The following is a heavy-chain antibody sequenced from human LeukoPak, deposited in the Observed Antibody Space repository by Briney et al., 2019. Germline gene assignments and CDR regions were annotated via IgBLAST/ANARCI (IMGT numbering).Heavy chain of an antibody. D-gene: IGHD5-12*01. CDR3: AKDIYSGYDFAHYYYGMDV. Sequence: PGGSLRLSCAASGFTFSSYAMSWVRQAPGKGLEWVSAISGSGGSTYYADSVKGRFTISRDNSKNTLYLQMNSLRAEDTAVYYCAKDIYSGYDFAHYYYGMDVWGQGTTVTVSS. V-gene: IGHV3-23*01. J-gene: IGHJ6*02. CDR2: ISGSGGST. CDR1: GFTFSSYA.